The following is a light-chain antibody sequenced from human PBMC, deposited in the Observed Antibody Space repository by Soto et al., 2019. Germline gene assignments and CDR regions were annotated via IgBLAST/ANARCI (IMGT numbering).Light chain of an antibody. Sequence: QSALTQPASVSGSPGQSIAISCTGTSSDVGGYNSVSWYHQYPGKVPKLMIYDVTNRPSGVSDRFSGSKSGNTVSLTISVLQSEKEGFYYSSSYTNTGSYVFGTGIKLTV. CDR2: DVT. CDR3: SSYTNTGSYV. CDR1: SSDVGGYNS. V-gene: IGLV2-14*01. J-gene: IGLJ1*01.